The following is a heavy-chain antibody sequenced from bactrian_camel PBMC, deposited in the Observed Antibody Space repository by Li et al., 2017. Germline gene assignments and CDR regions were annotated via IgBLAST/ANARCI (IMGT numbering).Heavy chain of an antibody. J-gene: IGHJ6*01. CDR3: APRRGATVGSPFGY. CDR1: GSPGTAFGTYC. CDR2: IDSDGST. Sequence: HVQLVESGGDSVQTGGSLRLSCRATGSPGTAFGTYCLGWFRQAPGKEREGVATIDSDGSTSYADSVKGRFTISKDNAKNTLYLQMNSLKTEDTAVYYCAPRRGATVGSPFGYWGQGTQVTVS. V-gene: IGHV3S55*01. D-gene: IGHD4*01.